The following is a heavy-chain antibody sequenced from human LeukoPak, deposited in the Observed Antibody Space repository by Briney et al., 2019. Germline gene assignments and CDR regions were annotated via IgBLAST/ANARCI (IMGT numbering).Heavy chain of an antibody. CDR1: GGSISSGGYS. CDR2: IYHSGST. V-gene: IGHV4-30-2*01. Sequence: PSETLSLTCAVSGGSISSGGYSWSWIRQPPGTGLEWIGYIYHSGSTYYNPSLKSRVTISVDRSKNQFSLKLSSVTAADTAVYYCASTDYYGMDVWGQGTTVTVSS. CDR3: ASTDYYGMDV. J-gene: IGHJ6*02.